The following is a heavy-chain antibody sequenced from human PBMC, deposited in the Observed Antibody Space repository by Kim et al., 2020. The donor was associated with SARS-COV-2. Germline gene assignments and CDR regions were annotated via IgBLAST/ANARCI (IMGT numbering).Heavy chain of an antibody. CDR1: GGTFSSYA. Sequence: SVKVSCKASGGTFSSYAISWVRQAPGQGLEWMGGIIPIFGTANYAQKFQGRVTITADESTSTAYMELSSLRSEDTAVYYCARVGYYGSGFDYWGQGTLVTVSS. CDR2: IIPIFGTA. V-gene: IGHV1-69*13. D-gene: IGHD3-10*01. CDR3: ARVGYYGSGFDY. J-gene: IGHJ4*02.